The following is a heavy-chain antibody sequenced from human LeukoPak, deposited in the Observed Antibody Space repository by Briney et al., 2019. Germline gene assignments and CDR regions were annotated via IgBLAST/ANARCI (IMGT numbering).Heavy chain of an antibody. J-gene: IGHJ3*02. D-gene: IGHD3-22*01. CDR1: GLTFTSSA. Sequence: GSSVKVSCKASGLTFTSSAMQWVRQARGQRLEWIGWVVFGRSNTNYAQKFQERVTITRDMSTSTAYMELSSLRSEDTAVYYCAAVALVITDAFDIWGQGTMVTVSS. CDR3: AAVALVITDAFDI. CDR2: VVFGRSNT. V-gene: IGHV1-58*02.